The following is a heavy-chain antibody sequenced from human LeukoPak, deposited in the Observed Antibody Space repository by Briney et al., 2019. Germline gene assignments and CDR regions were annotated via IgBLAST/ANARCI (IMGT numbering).Heavy chain of an antibody. J-gene: IGHJ4*02. Sequence: ASVKVSCKASGYTLTELSIHWVRQAPGKGLEWMGGFDPEDGETIYAQKFQGRVTMTEDTSTDTAYMELSSLRSEDTAVYYCATALYCSGGSCQQDYWGQGTLVTVSS. CDR2: FDPEDGET. CDR1: GYTLTELS. D-gene: IGHD2-15*01. V-gene: IGHV1-24*01. CDR3: ATALYCSGGSCQQDY.